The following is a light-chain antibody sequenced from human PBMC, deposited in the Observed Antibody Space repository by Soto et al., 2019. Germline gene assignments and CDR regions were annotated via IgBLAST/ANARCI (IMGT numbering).Light chain of an antibody. V-gene: IGKV3-20*01. J-gene: IGKJ4*01. Sequence: EILLTQSPCTLSLSPGEGATLSCRASQSVSSNYLAWYQQKPGQAPRLLIYGASNRATGIPDRFSGSGSGTDFTLTISRLDPEDFAVYYCQQYSSSPLTFGGGTKVDIK. CDR1: QSVSSNY. CDR2: GAS. CDR3: QQYSSSPLT.